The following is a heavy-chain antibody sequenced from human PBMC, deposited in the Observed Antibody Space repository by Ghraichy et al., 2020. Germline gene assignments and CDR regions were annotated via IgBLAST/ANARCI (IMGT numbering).Heavy chain of an antibody. D-gene: IGHD3-10*01. J-gene: IGHJ6*02. CDR3: ARELPAGVTYYYYGMDV. Sequence: GGSRRLSCAASGFTFSSYGMHWVRQAPGKGLEWVAVIWYDGSNKYYADSVKGRFTISRDNSKNTLYLQMNSLRAEDTAVYYCARELPAGVTYYYYGMDVWGQGTTVTVSS. CDR2: IWYDGSNK. CDR1: GFTFSSYG. V-gene: IGHV3-33*01.